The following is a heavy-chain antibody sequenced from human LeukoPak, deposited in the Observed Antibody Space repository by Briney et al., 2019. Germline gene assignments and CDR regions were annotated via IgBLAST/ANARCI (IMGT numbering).Heavy chain of an antibody. V-gene: IGHV3-30*18. CDR1: GFTFSSYG. J-gene: IGHJ3*02. CDR2: ISYDGSNK. D-gene: IGHD3-22*01. Sequence: GGSLRLSCAASGFTFSSYGMHWVRQAPGKGLEWVAVISYDGSNKYYADSVKGRFTISRDNSKNTLYLQMNSLRAEDTAVYYCAKIWGYDSSGSADAFDIWGQGTMVTVSS. CDR3: AKIWGYDSSGSADAFDI.